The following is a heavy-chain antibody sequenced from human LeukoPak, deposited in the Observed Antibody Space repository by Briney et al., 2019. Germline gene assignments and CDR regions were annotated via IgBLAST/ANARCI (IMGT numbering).Heavy chain of an antibody. J-gene: IGHJ4*01. CDR2: FYYGENT. Sequence: PSETLSLTCTVSGGSISGSNYYWGWIRQPPGKGLEWIGSFYYGENTYYNPSLKSRVTVSVDTSKNQFSLKLSSVTAADTAVYYCARQGRSSVYWGQGILVTVSS. V-gene: IGHV4-39*01. D-gene: IGHD6-6*01. CDR3: ARQGRSSVY. CDR1: GGSISGSNYY.